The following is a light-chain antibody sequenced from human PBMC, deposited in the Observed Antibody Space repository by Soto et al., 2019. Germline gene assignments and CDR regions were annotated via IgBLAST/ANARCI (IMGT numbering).Light chain of an antibody. V-gene: IGLV2-14*01. CDR1: SSGVGGYNF. CDR2: EVT. CDR3: SSYTSRDTRV. J-gene: IGLJ1*01. Sequence: QSALTQPASMSGSPGQSITISCTGTSSGVGGYNFVSWYQQHPDKAPKLMLYEVTKLPSGVSDRFYGSKSGNTASLTISGLETEDEADYYCSSYTSRDTRVFGTGTKVTVL.